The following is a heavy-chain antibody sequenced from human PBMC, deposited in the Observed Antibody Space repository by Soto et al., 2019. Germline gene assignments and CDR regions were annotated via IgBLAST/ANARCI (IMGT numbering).Heavy chain of an antibody. CDR2: ISSSTTYI. D-gene: IGHD2-2*01. CDR1: GFSFSSYS. J-gene: IGHJ4*02. CDR3: ARDSCSSTSCFD. V-gene: IGHV3-21*01. Sequence: ELQLVESGGGLVKPGGSLRLSCAASGFSFSSYSMNWVRQAPGKGLEWVSSISSSTTYIYYADSVKGRFTISRDNAKNSLYLQMNSLRAEDTAVYYCARDSCSSTSCFDWGQGTLVTVSS.